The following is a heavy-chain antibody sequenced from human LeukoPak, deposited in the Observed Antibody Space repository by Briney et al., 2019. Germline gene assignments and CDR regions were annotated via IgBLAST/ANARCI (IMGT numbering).Heavy chain of an antibody. Sequence: GGSLRLSCAASGFTFSSYAMHWVRQAPGKGLEWVAVISYDGSNKYYADSVKGRFTISRDNSKNTLYLQMSSLRAEDTAVYYCARVRVTGYSNFAYWGQGTLVTVSS. CDR2: ISYDGSNK. CDR3: ARVRVTGYSNFAY. V-gene: IGHV3-30-3*01. J-gene: IGHJ4*02. D-gene: IGHD3-9*01. CDR1: GFTFSSYA.